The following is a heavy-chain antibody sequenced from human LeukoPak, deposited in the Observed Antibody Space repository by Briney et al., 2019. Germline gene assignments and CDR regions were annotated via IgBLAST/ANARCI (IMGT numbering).Heavy chain of an antibody. D-gene: IGHD3-9*01. CDR1: GYTFTGHY. J-gene: IGHJ6*02. V-gene: IGHV1-2*02. CDR2: INPNSGGT. CDR3: AREGLRYFDWFAPYGMDV. Sequence: ASVKVSCKASGYTFTGHYMHWVRQAPGQGLEWMGWINPNSGGTNYAQKFQGRVTMTRDTSISTAYMELSRLRSDDTAVYYCAREGLRYFDWFAPYGMDVWGQGTTVTVSS.